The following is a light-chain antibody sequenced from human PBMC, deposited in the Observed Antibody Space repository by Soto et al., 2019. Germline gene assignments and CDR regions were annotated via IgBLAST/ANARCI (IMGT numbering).Light chain of an antibody. V-gene: IGLV8-61*01. J-gene: IGLJ2*01. CDR1: SDSVSASHF. Sequence: QTVVTQEPSFSVSPGGTVTLTCGLSSDSVSASHFPSRYQQTPGQAPRTRIYNTNTRSSGVPDRFSGAILGNRAALTITGAQADDDSDYYCVLYMRSGISVFGGGTQLTVL. CDR3: VLYMRSGISV. CDR2: NTN.